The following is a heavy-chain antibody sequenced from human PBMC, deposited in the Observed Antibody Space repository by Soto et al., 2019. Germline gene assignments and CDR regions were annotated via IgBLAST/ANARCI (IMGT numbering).Heavy chain of an antibody. CDR3: ARTYYYYYSMDV. V-gene: IGHV3-33*01. J-gene: IGHJ6*02. CDR2: IWYDGSNK. Sequence: GGSLSLSCSASGFTFSSYGMHWVRQAPGKGLEWVAVIWYDGSNKYYADSVKGRFTISRDNSKNTLYLQMNSLRAEDTAVYYCARTYYYYYSMDVWGQGTTVTVSS. CDR1: GFTFSSYG.